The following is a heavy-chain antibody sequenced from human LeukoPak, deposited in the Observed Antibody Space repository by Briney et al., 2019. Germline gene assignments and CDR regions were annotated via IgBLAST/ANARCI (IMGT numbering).Heavy chain of an antibody. Sequence: GGSLRLSCAASGFTFSSYGMHWVRQAPGKGLEWVAVIWYDGSNKYYADSVKGRFTISRDNSKNTLYLQMNSLRAEDTAVYYCARDEYSYGSKYFQHWGQGTLVTVSS. CDR3: ARDEYSYGSKYFQH. J-gene: IGHJ1*01. V-gene: IGHV3-33*01. D-gene: IGHD5-18*01. CDR1: GFTFSSYG. CDR2: IWYDGSNK.